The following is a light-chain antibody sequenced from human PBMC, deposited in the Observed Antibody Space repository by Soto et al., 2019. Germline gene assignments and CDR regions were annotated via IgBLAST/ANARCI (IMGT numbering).Light chain of an antibody. Sequence: DIQMTQSPSALSASVGERVTITCQASQRCSNWLAWYRQNPEEDPKLLIYEGSTLERGDPSRFSGSGSGTELTLTPSSLQPDDFGTFYCQQYGTYSRSFGHGTKVEVK. CDR2: EGS. CDR3: QQYGTYSRS. V-gene: IGKV1-5*03. J-gene: IGKJ1*01. CDR1: QRCSNW.